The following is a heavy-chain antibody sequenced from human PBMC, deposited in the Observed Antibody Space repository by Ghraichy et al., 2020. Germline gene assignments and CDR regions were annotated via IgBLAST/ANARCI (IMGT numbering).Heavy chain of an antibody. Sequence: GGSLRLSCAASGYSFSSYEMNWVRQAPGKGPEWVAYISSIGHTIYYADSVKGRFTISRDNAKNSLYLQMNSLRAEDTAVYYCAREGPGGMIDYWGPGTLVTVSS. CDR2: ISSIGHTI. CDR3: AREGPGGMIDY. CDR1: GYSFSSYE. D-gene: IGHD3-10*01. V-gene: IGHV3-48*03. J-gene: IGHJ4*02.